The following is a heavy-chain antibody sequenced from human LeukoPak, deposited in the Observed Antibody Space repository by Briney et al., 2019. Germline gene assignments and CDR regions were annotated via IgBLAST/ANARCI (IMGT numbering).Heavy chain of an antibody. CDR1: GGSISSYY. Sequence: SETLSLTCTVSGGSISSYYWSWIRQPPGKGLERIGYIYYSGSTNYNPSLKSRVTISVDTSKNQFSLKLSSVTAADTAVYYCARVAGLWGFDPWGQGTLVTVSS. CDR2: IYYSGST. V-gene: IGHV4-59*01. D-gene: IGHD1-26*01. J-gene: IGHJ5*02. CDR3: ARVAGLWGFDP.